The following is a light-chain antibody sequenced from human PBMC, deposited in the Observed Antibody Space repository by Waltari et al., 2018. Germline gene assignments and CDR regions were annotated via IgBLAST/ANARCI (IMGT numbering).Light chain of an antibody. J-gene: IGKJ2*01. CDR2: EAS. Sequence: DIQLTQAPCILSVSVGERATMTCRTSQSITRYLDWFQQKPGKAPKLLIHEASTRPTGIPYRFSGRGSGTHFSLTISRLEPEDFAAYYCQKHDRPPDTFGQGTKLEIK. V-gene: IGKV1-39*02. CDR3: QKHDRPPDT. CDR1: QSITRY.